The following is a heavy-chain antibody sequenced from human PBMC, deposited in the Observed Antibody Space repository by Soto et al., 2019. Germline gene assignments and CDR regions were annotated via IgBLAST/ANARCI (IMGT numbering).Heavy chain of an antibody. CDR3: VRAIGYYGMDV. Sequence: SETLSLTCTVSCGSISSSSYYWGWIRQPPGKGLEWIGSIYYSGSTYYNPSLKSRVTISVDTSKNQFSLKLSSVTAEDTAVYYCVRAIGYYGMDVWGRGTTVTVSS. CDR2: IYYSGST. V-gene: IGHV4-39*01. CDR1: CGSISSSSYY. J-gene: IGHJ6*02. D-gene: IGHD3-22*01.